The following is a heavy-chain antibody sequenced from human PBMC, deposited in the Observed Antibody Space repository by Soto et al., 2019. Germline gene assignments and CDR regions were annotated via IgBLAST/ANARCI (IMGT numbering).Heavy chain of an antibody. CDR3: AREALTGYRDFDY. Sequence: QVHLVQSGAEVQKPGASVTLSCKASGYSFTAYYTYYMHWVRQAPGQWLARMGMVKPGGDYTTYAQKFPGIVSMTTDTSAITLYMELSSLASEDTAVYYGAREALTGYRDFDYWGQGTLVTVSS. CDR2: VKPGGDYT. D-gene: IGHD3-9*01. J-gene: IGHJ4*02. V-gene: IGHV1-46*01. CDR1: GYSFTAYYTYY.